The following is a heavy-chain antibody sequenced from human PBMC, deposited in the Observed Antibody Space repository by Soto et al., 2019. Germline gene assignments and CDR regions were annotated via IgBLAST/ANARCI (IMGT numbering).Heavy chain of an antibody. V-gene: IGHV4-34*01. Sequence: PSETLSLTCAVYGGSFSGYYWSWIRQPPGKGLEWIGEINHSGSTNYNPSLKSRVTISVDTSKNQFSLKLSSCTAADTAMYYCARSFSVKGSSWDFYNNNSGRAVGGKGTRAPSPQ. CDR2: INHSGST. CDR3: ARSFSVKGSSWDFYNNNSGRAV. J-gene: IGHJ6*04. CDR1: GGSFSGYY. D-gene: IGHD6-13*01.